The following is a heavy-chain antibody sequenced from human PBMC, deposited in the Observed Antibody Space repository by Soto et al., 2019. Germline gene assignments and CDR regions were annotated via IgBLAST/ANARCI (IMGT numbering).Heavy chain of an antibody. D-gene: IGHD3-16*01. J-gene: IGHJ4*02. CDR3: ARDLGLLKSLFDY. Sequence: PSETLSLTCSVSGASITKSFWSWIRQSPQKGLEWIAYIHYSGATDYHPSFKSRSTISLDASRAQFSLKLRSVTAADTAVYYCARDLGLLKSLFDYWGQGTLVTVSS. CDR2: IHYSGAT. CDR1: GASITKSF. V-gene: IGHV4-59*01.